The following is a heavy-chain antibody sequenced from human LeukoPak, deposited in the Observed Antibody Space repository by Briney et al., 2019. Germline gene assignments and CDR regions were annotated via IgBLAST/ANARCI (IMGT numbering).Heavy chain of an antibody. CDR3: ARGFKSGYADS. V-gene: IGHV3-33*01. Sequence: PGGSLRLSCAATGFTFSNYGIHWVRQAPGKGLEWVSVIYDDGSKEYFADSVKGRFTISRDNSKNTVLLQMNRLRVEDTAVFYCARGFKSGYADSWGQGTLVTVSS. CDR1: GFTFSNYG. D-gene: IGHD3-3*01. J-gene: IGHJ4*02. CDR2: IYDDGSKE.